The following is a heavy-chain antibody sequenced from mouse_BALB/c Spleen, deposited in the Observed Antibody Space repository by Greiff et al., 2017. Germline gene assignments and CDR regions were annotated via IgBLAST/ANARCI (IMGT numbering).Heavy chain of an antibody. J-gene: IGHJ3*01. D-gene: IGHD1-1*01. CDR3: ARECSRSWFAY. V-gene: IGHV1S81*02. Sequence: QVQLQQPGAELVKPGASVKLSCKASGYTFTSYWMHWVKQRPGQGLEWIGEINPSNGRTNYNEKFKSKATLTVDKSSSTAYMQPSSLTSEDSAVYDCARECSRSWFAYWGQGTLVTVSA. CDR2: INPSNGRT. CDR1: GYTFTSYW.